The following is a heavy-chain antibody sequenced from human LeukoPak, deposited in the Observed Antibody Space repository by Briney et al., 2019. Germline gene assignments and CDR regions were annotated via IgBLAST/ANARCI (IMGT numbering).Heavy chain of an antibody. CDR3: ARGFLGVYSSGWFDAFDI. CDR1: GYTFTSYD. V-gene: IGHV1-8*01. D-gene: IGHD6-19*01. J-gene: IGHJ3*02. CDR2: MNPNSGIT. Sequence: ASVKVSCKASGYTFTSYDINWVRQATGQGLEWMGWMNPNSGITGYAQKFQGRVTMTRNTSISTAYMELSSLRSEDTAVYYCARGFLGVYSSGWFDAFDIWGQGTMVTVSS.